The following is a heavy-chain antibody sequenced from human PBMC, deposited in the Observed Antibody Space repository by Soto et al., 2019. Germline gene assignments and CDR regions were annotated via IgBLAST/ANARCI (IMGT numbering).Heavy chain of an antibody. J-gene: IGHJ6*03. CDR1: GDSFNDYY. V-gene: IGHV1-2*04. CDR2: INPNGSVT. CDR3: ARESGGATATLVYYYFYMDV. Sequence: QVQLVQSGAEVRKPGASVTVSCRSSGDSFNDYYIHWVRQAPGQGFEWMGWINPNGSVTKYAQKFQGLGSMARDTSIRTVYMQLSRLRSDDTAVYYCARESGGATATLVYYYFYMDVWGTGTTVTVSS. D-gene: IGHD5-12*01.